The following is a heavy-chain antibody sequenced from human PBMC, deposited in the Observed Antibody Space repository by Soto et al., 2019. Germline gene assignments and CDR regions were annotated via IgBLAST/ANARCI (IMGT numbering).Heavy chain of an antibody. Sequence: SVKVSCRSSGGTFSSYAISWVRQAPGQGLEWMGGIIPIFGTANYAQKFQGRVTITADKSTSTAYMELSSLRSEDTAVYYCARAAATIFGVVIGSNWYFDLWGRGTLVTVSS. V-gene: IGHV1-69*06. CDR1: GGTFSSYA. J-gene: IGHJ2*01. CDR2: IIPIFGTA. D-gene: IGHD3-3*01. CDR3: ARAAATIFGVVIGSNWYFDL.